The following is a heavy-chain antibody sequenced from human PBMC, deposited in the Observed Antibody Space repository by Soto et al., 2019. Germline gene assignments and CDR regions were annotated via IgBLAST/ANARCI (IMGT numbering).Heavy chain of an antibody. D-gene: IGHD6-13*01. CDR2: INPNSGGT. Sequence: ASVKVSCKASGYTFTGYYMHWVRQAPGQGLEWMGWINPNSGGTNYAQKFQGRVTMTRDTSISTAYMELSRMRSDDTAVYYCARVRGIGSSSWYIGAHNAFDIWGQGTMVTVSS. CDR3: ARVRGIGSSSWYIGAHNAFDI. J-gene: IGHJ3*02. V-gene: IGHV1-2*02. CDR1: GYTFTGYY.